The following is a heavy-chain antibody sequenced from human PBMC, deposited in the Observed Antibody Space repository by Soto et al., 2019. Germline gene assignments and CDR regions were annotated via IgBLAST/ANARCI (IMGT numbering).Heavy chain of an antibody. J-gene: IGHJ4*02. V-gene: IGHV4-30-2*01. D-gene: IGHD1-1*01. CDR3: ARWPQLEPRFDY. CDR1: YGSISSGGYS. Sequence: ASQTLSDTCSVSYGSISSGGYSWSWLRQAPVKGLEWIGYIYHSGSTYYNPSLKSRVTISVDRSKNQFSLKLSSVTAADTAVYYCARWPQLEPRFDYWGQGTLVTVS. CDR2: IYHSGST.